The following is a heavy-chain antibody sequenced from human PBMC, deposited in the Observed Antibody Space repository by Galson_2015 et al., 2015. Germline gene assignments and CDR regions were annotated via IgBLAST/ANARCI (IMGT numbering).Heavy chain of an antibody. CDR2: IYYSGST. CDR1: GCSISSSY. V-gene: IGHV4-59*01. D-gene: IGHD3-10*01. J-gene: IGHJ5*02. CDR3: ARGGYCGSGSYHATQYNWFDP. Sequence: ATLSLTCTVSGCSISSSYWSWIRQPPGKGLEWIGYIYYSGSTNHNPSLKSRVTISVDTSKNQFSLKLSSVTAADTAVYYCARGGYCGSGSYHATQYNWFDPWGQGTLVTVSS.